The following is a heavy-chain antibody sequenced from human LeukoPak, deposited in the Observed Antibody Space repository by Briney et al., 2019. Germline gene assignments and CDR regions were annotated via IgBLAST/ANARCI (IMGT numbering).Heavy chain of an antibody. CDR1: GFTFSSNS. V-gene: IGHV3-23*01. D-gene: IGHD3-10*01. CDR2: ITYSSGYT. Sequence: GGSLRLSCAASGFTFSSNSMHWVRQAPGKGLEWVSGITYSSGYTYYADSVKGRFTISRDNSRNTLYLQMNSLRAEDTAVYYCAKDPSDLGGSGSNNYFDCWGQGTLVTVSS. CDR3: AKDPSDLGGSGSNNYFDC. J-gene: IGHJ4*02.